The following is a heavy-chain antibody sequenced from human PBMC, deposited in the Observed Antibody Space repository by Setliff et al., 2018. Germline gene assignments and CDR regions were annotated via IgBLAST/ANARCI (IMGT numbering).Heavy chain of an antibody. CDR1: GCSFTDYW. D-gene: IGHD3-22*01. J-gene: IGHJ4*02. CDR2: IYPDDSDT. V-gene: IGHV5-51*01. CDR3: ARFKSHDYDSTKRYFDC. Sequence: PGESLKISCKGSGCSFTDYWIAWVRQVPGKGLEWMGIIYPDDSDTRYGPSIQGQVTISADKSINTAYLQWSSLKASDTAIYYCARFKSHDYDSTKRYFDCWGQGTLVTVSS.